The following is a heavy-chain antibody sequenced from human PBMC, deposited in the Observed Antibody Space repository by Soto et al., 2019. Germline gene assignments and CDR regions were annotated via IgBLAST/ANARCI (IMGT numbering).Heavy chain of an antibody. CDR2: INAGNGNT. D-gene: IGHD4-17*01. J-gene: IGHJ6*02. V-gene: IGHV1-3*01. CDR1: GYTFTSYA. Sequence: ASVKVSCKASGYTFTSYAMHWVRQAPGQRLEWMGWINAGNGNTKYSQKFQGRVTITRDTSASTAYMELSSLRSEDTAVYYCASSYGNYALIDYYYYGMDAWGQGTTVTVSS. CDR3: ASSYGNYALIDYYYYGMDA.